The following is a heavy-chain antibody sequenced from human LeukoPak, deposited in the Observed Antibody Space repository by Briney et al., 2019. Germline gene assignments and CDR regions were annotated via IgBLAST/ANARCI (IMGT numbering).Heavy chain of an antibody. V-gene: IGHV4-38-2*01. D-gene: IGHD6-6*01. CDR2: IYHGGST. CDR1: GYSISSGYY. Sequence: PSETLSLTCAVSGYSISSGYYWGWIRQPPGKGLEWIGSIYHGGSTHYNPSLKSRVTISVDTSKNQFSLKLSSVTAADTAVYYCARPLYSSSSGFDYWGQGTLVSVSS. J-gene: IGHJ4*02. CDR3: ARPLYSSSSGFDY.